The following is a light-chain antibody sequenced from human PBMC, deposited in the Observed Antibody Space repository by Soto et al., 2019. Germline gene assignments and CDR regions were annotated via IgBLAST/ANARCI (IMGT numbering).Light chain of an antibody. V-gene: IGKV3-20*01. Sequence: EIVLTQSPGTLSLSPGERATLSCRASQSVRSNYLAWYQQKPGQAPRLLIYGASSRATDIPDRFSGSGSGTDFILTISRLEPEDFAVYYCQQYGNSPVTFGQGTKVDI. J-gene: IGKJ1*01. CDR2: GAS. CDR3: QQYGNSPVT. CDR1: QSVRSNY.